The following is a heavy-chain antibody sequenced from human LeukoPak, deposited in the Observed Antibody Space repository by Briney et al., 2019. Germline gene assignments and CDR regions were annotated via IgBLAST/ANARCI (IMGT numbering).Heavy chain of an antibody. V-gene: IGHV3-23*01. Sequence: GGSLRLSCVGSGFIFRSYAVTWVRQAPGKGLEWVSAISGSGGSTYYADSVKGRFTISRDNSKNTLYLQMNSLRAEDTAVYYCAKSGGSSSWYVHYFDYWGQGTLVTVSS. CDR1: GFIFRSYA. CDR2: ISGSGGST. D-gene: IGHD6-13*01. J-gene: IGHJ4*02. CDR3: AKSGGSSSWYVHYFDY.